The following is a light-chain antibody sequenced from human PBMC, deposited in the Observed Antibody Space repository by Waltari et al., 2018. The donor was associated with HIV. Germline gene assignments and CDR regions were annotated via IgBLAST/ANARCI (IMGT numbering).Light chain of an antibody. J-gene: IGLJ2*01. CDR1: SSNIGNNH. CDR3: AAWDDSLSGV. CDR2: RNN. Sequence: QSVLTQPPSASGTPGQRVTISCSGGSSNIGNNHVYWYQQFPGTAPKLLIYRNNQRPSGVPDRFSGSKAGTSTSLVISGLRSEDEADYYCAAWDDSLSGVFGGGTKVTVL. V-gene: IGLV1-47*01.